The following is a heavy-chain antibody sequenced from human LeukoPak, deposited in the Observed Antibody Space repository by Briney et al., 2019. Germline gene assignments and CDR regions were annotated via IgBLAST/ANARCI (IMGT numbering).Heavy chain of an antibody. J-gene: IGHJ4*02. CDR3: ARDNYYGPGSFVY. V-gene: IGHV4-31*03. D-gene: IGHD3-10*01. Sequence: PSETLSLTCTVSGDSINGGGYYWSWIRQHPGKGLEWIGYIYYSGSTYNNPSLKSRVTISVDTSKNQFSLKVNSVTVADTAVYYCARDNYYGPGSFVYWGQGTLVTVSS. CDR1: GDSINGGGYY. CDR2: IYYSGST.